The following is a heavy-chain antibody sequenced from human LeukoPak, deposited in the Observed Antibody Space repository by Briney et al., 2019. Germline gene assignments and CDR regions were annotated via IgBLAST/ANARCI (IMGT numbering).Heavy chain of an antibody. Sequence: TGGSLRLSCAASGFTFSSYAMSWVRQAPGKGLEWVSAISGSGGSTYYADSVKGRFTISRDNSKNTLYLQMNSLRAEDTAVYYCAKDSGHSYGPIFDYWGQGTLVTVSS. D-gene: IGHD5-18*01. J-gene: IGHJ4*02. CDR1: GFTFSSYA. V-gene: IGHV3-23*01. CDR2: ISGSGGST. CDR3: AKDSGHSYGPIFDY.